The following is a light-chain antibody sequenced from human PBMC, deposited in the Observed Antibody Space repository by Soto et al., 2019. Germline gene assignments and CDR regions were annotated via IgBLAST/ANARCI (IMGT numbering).Light chain of an antibody. CDR1: RSDVGSYNF. Sequence: QSVLTQPASVSGSPGQSITIPCTGTRSDVGSYNFVSWYQQHPGKAPKLMIFEGSKRPSGVSNRFSGSKSGYTASLTISGLQAEDEADYYCCSYAGSGTLVFGGGTKLTVL. CDR3: CSYAGSGTLV. CDR2: EGS. J-gene: IGLJ3*02. V-gene: IGLV2-23*01.